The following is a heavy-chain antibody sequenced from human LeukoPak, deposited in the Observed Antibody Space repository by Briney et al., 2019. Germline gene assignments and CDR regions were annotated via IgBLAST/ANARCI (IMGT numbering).Heavy chain of an antibody. V-gene: IGHV3-23*01. CDR2: ISGSGGST. Sequence: GGSLRLSCAASGFTFSSYAMSWVRQAPGKGLEWVSAISGSGGSTYYADSVKGRFTISRDNAKNSLYLQMNSLRAEDTAVYYCARHLLLYSSGLDYWGQGTLVTVSS. CDR1: GFTFSSYA. D-gene: IGHD6-19*01. J-gene: IGHJ4*02. CDR3: ARHLLLYSSGLDY.